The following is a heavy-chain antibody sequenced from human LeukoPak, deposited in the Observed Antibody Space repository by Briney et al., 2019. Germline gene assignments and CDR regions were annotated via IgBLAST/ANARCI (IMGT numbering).Heavy chain of an antibody. CDR1: GGSISSNNYY. Sequence: SETLSLTCTVSGGSISSNNYYWGWIRQPPGRGLEWIASINDGGSTYCNPSLKSRVTMSVDTSKNQFSLRVSSVTAADTAMYYCVRDDFGDYTRRFDPWGQATLVTVSS. J-gene: IGHJ5*02. CDR3: VRDDFGDYTRRFDP. D-gene: IGHD4-17*01. V-gene: IGHV4-39*07. CDR2: INDGGST.